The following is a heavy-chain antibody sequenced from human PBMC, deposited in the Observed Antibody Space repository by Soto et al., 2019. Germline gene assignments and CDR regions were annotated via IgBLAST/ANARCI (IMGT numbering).Heavy chain of an antibody. J-gene: IGHJ6*02. CDR3: AITYYDILTGRAYYYGMDV. Sequence: GASVKGSCKASGGTLNSYTISWVRQGPGQGLEWMGRIIPILGIANYAQKFQGRVTITADKSTSTAYMELSSLRSEDTAVYYCAITYYDILTGRAYYYGMDVWGQRTTVTVSS. D-gene: IGHD3-9*01. CDR1: GGTLNSYT. V-gene: IGHV1-69*02. CDR2: IIPILGIA.